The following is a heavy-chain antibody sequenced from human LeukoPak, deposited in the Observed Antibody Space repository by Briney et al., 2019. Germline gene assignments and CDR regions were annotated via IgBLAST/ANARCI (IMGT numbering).Heavy chain of an antibody. CDR2: ISGSGGST. CDR3: AKDRMAAVAAAGADDY. Sequence: PGGSLRLSCAASGFTFSSYATSWVRQAPGKGLEWFSAISGSGGSTYYADSVKGRFTICRDNSKNTLYLQMNSLRAEDTAVCYCAKDRMAAVAAAGADDYWGQGTLVTVSS. D-gene: IGHD6-13*01. V-gene: IGHV3-23*01. J-gene: IGHJ4*02. CDR1: GFTFSSYA.